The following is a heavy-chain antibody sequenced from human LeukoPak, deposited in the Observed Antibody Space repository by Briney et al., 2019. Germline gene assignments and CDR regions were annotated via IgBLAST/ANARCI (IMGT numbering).Heavy chain of an antibody. CDR3: AKDQGRYYYYGMDV. CDR2: ISYDGNNK. V-gene: IGHV3-30*18. J-gene: IGHJ6*02. CDR1: GFTFSSYG. Sequence: GRSLRLSCAASGFTFSSYGMHWVRQAPGKGLEWVAVISYDGNNKYYADSVKGRFTISRDNSKNTLYLQMNSLRAEDTAVYYCAKDQGRYYYYGMDVWGQGTTVTVSS.